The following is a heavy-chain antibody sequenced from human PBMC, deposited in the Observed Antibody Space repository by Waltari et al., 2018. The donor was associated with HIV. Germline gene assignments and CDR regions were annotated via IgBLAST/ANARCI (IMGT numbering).Heavy chain of an antibody. D-gene: IGHD3-10*01. V-gene: IGHV3-9*01. CDR3: TKAESFFHPPDY. CDR2: ISWNSDST. Sequence: SCAASGFTFDDYAMHWVRQVSGKGLEWVSGISWNSDSTGYADSVKGRFTISRDNAKTSLYLQMNSLRTEDTALYYCTKAESFFHPPDYWGQGTLVTVSS. CDR1: GFTFDDYA. J-gene: IGHJ4*02.